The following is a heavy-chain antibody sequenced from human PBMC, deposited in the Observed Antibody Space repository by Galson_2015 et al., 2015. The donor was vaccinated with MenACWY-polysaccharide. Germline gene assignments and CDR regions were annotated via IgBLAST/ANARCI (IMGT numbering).Heavy chain of an antibody. Sequence: SLRLSCAASGFTFDDYAMHWVRHAPGKGLEWVSGISWNSGSIGYADSVKGRFTISRDNAKNSLYLQMNSLRAEDTALYYCAKGSFYYYGMDVWGQGTTVTVSS. J-gene: IGHJ6*02. CDR2: ISWNSGSI. CDR1: GFTFDDYA. D-gene: IGHD1-26*01. CDR3: AKGSFYYYGMDV. V-gene: IGHV3-9*01.